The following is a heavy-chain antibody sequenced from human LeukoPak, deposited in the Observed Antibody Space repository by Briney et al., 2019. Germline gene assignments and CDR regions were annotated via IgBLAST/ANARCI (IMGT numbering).Heavy chain of an antibody. CDR1: GFTFSSYA. V-gene: IGHV3-23*01. D-gene: IGHD3-22*01. CDR3: AKDRVSVYYYDSSGYYYFDY. J-gene: IGHJ4*02. Sequence: QTGGSLRLSCAASGFTFSSYAMSWVRQAPGKGLEWVSAISGSGGSTHYADSVKGRFTISRDNSKNTLYLQMNSLRAEDTAVYYCAKDRVSVYYYDSSGYYYFDYWGQGTLVTVSS. CDR2: ISGSGGST.